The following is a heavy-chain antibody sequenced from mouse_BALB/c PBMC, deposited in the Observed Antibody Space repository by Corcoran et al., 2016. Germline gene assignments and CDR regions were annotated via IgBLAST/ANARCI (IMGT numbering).Heavy chain of an antibody. D-gene: IGHD1-1*01. CDR1: GYTFTSYV. CDR3: ARWGSNTFDY. CDR2: INPRSGGT. J-gene: IGHJ2*01. Sequence: VQLQQSGPELVKPGASVKMSCKASGYTFTSYVMSWVKQRPGQGLEWIGYINPRSGGTNYNQKFKGKATLTVDKSSSTAYMELRSLTSEDTAVYFCARWGSNTFDYWGQGTTVTVSS. V-gene: IGHV1-81*01.